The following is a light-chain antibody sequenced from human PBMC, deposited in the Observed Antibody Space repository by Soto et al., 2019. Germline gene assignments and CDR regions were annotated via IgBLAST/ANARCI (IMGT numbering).Light chain of an antibody. CDR3: QQYHTFPT. J-gene: IGKJ1*01. V-gene: IGKV1-5*03. Sequence: DIQMTQSPSTLSASVGDRVTITCRASQTISSWLAWYQQKPGKAPKLLIYKASILESGVPSRFSGSGSGADFTLTFSSLQPDDFATYYCQQYHTFPTFGQGTKVDIK. CDR2: KAS. CDR1: QTISSW.